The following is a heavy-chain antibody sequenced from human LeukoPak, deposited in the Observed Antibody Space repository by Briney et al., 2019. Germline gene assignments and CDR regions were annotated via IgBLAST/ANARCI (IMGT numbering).Heavy chain of an antibody. CDR2: IRPEGTTT. CDR1: GFTFSTYW. D-gene: IGHD3-9*01. Sequence: GGSLRLSCAASGFTFSTYWMHWVRQAPGKGLMWVARIRPEGTTTAYADSVKGRFTISRDNAKNTLFLQMNSLSAEDTAVYYCARDLDWILFDYWGQGTLVTVSS. J-gene: IGHJ4*02. V-gene: IGHV3-74*03. CDR3: ARDLDWILFDY.